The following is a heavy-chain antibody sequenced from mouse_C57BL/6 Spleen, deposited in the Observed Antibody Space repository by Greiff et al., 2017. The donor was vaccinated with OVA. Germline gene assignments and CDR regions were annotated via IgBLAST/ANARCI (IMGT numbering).Heavy chain of an antibody. CDR1: GFTFSDAW. CDR3: TIYGYDGGVHFDY. J-gene: IGHJ2*01. D-gene: IGHD2-2*01. V-gene: IGHV6-6*01. CDR2: IRNKANNHAT. Sequence: EVQGVESGGGLVQPGGSMKLSCAASGFTFSDAWMDWVRQSPEKGLEWVAEIRNKANNHATYYAESVKGRFTISRDDSKSSVYLQMNSLRAEDTGIYYCTIYGYDGGVHFDYWGQGTTLTVSS.